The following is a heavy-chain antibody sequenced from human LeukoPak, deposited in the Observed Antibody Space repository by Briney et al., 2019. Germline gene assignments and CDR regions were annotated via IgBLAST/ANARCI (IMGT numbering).Heavy chain of an antibody. D-gene: IGHD3-10*01. J-gene: IGHJ6*04. CDR1: GFTFSSYA. Sequence: GGSLRLSCAASGFTFSSYAMSWVRQAPGKGLEWVSAISGSGGSTYYADSVKGRFTISRDNSKNTLYLQMNSLRAEDTAVYYCARDPSGSGSYYYYGMDVWGKGTTVTVSS. CDR2: ISGSGGST. CDR3: ARDPSGSGSYYYYGMDV. V-gene: IGHV3-23*01.